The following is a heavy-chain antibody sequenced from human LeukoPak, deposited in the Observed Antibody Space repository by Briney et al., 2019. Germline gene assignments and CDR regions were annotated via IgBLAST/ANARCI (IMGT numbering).Heavy chain of an antibody. Sequence: GGSLRLSCAASGFTVSNNYMGWVRQAPGKGLEWVSVIYSGGSTYNADSVKGRFTISRDNSKNTLYLQMNSLRAEDTAVYYCARSVTTVGLGAFDIWGQGTMVTVSS. V-gene: IGHV3-53*01. CDR1: GFTVSNNY. CDR2: IYSGGST. J-gene: IGHJ3*02. CDR3: ARSVTTVGLGAFDI. D-gene: IGHD4-11*01.